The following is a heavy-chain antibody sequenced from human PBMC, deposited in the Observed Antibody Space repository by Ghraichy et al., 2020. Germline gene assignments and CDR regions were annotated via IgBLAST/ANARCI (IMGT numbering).Heavy chain of an antibody. J-gene: IGHJ4*02. V-gene: IGHV4-59*01. D-gene: IGHD3-9*01. CDR3: ARADYDILTGYWNFDY. Sequence: SETLSLTCTVSGGSISSYYWSWIRQPPGKGLEWIGYIYYSGSTNYNPSLKSRVTISVDTSKNQFSLKLSSVTAADTAVYYCARADYDILTGYWNFDYWGQGTLVTVSS. CDR1: GGSISSYY. CDR2: IYYSGST.